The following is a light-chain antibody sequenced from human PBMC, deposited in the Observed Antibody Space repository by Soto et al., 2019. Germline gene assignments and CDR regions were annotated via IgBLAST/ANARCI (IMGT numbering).Light chain of an antibody. Sequence: EIVLTQSPATLSLSPGERATLSCRASQTVSSYLAWYQQRPGQAPRLLIYDASNRATGIPARFSGSGAGTDFTLNISSLEPEDFAIYYCQQRSNWPHTFGQGTNLEIK. CDR2: DAS. V-gene: IGKV3-11*01. CDR3: QQRSNWPHT. CDR1: QTVSSY. J-gene: IGKJ2*01.